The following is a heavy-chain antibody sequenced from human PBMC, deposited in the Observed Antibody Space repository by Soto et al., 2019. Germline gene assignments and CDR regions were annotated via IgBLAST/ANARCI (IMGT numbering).Heavy chain of an antibody. CDR3: ARDHLILPAHDFFYGSDV. CDR2: IPQDGVDG. Sequence: GGSLRLSCEVSGFTFSMYSMSWVRQSPGKGLEWVAKIPQDGVDGHYADSVKGRFTISRDNGKNSLYLQVNNLRAEDTAVYYCARDHLILPAHDFFYGSDVWGRGATVTVSS. J-gene: IGHJ6*02. V-gene: IGHV3-7*03. D-gene: IGHD2-21*02. CDR1: GFTFSMYS.